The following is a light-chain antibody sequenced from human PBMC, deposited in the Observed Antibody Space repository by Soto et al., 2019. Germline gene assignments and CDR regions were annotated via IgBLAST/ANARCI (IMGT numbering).Light chain of an antibody. CDR3: SSDAGNYNYV. CDR2: EVT. J-gene: IGLJ1*01. CDR1: SSDVGGYNY. V-gene: IGLV2-8*01. Sequence: QSALTQPPSASGSPGQSVTISCPGTSSDVGGYNYVSWYQQHPGKAPKLLIYEVTKRPAGVPDRFSGSKSGNTASLTVSGLQAEDEADYFCSSDAGNYNYVFGTGTKV.